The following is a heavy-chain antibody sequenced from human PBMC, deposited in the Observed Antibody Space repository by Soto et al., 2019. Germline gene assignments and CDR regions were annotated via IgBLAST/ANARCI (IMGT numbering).Heavy chain of an antibody. CDR1: GFTFSTYA. CDR2: ISGSGGST. J-gene: IGHJ4*02. D-gene: IGHD6-19*01. CDR3: ANPRGPSLITVAGVSRFDY. Sequence: PGGSLRLSCAASGFTFSTYAMSWVRQAPGKGLEWVSAISGSGGSTYYADSVKGRFTISRDNSKNTLYLQMNSLRAEDTAVYYYANPRGPSLITVAGVSRFDYWGQGTLVTVSS. V-gene: IGHV3-23*01.